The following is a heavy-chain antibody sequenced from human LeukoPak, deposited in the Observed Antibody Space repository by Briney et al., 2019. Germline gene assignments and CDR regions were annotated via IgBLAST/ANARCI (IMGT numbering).Heavy chain of an antibody. V-gene: IGHV1-18*01. CDR2: ISAYNGNT. CDR1: GYTFTSYG. J-gene: IGHJ4*02. D-gene: IGHD5-12*01. CDR3: ARVYSGYDSAYFDY. Sequence: ASVKVSCKASGYTFTSYGISWVRQAPGQGLEWMGWISAYNGNTNYAQKLQGRVTMTTDTSTSTAYIELRSLRSDDTAVYYCARVYSGYDSAYFDYWGQGTLVTVSS.